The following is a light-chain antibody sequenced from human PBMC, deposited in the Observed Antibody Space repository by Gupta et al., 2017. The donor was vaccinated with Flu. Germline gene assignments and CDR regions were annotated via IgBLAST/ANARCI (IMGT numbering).Light chain of an antibody. CDR2: WAS. CDR1: QSVLYSSNNKNY. V-gene: IGKV4-1*01. CDR3: QQYDSTPKT. Sequence: SLGERATINCKSSQSVLYSSNNKNYFAWYQQKPGQPPKLLIYWASTRESGVPDRFSGSGSGTDFTLTISSLQAEDVAVYYCQQYDSTPKTFGQGTKVEIK. J-gene: IGKJ1*01.